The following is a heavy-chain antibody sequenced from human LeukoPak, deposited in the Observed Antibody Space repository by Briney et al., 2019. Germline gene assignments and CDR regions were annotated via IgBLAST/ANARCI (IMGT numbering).Heavy chain of an antibody. J-gene: IGHJ4*02. V-gene: IGHV4-4*08. CDR2: IYSSGTT. CDR3: ARDESTYYYDSSGYLWVY. CDR1: GGSISSYY. Sequence: SETLSLTCTVSGGSISSYYWSWIRQPTGKGLEWIGYIYSSGTTNYSPSLKSRVAMSVDTSKNQFSLKLSSVTAADTAVYYCARDESTYYYDSSGYLWVYWGQGTLVTVSS. D-gene: IGHD3-22*01.